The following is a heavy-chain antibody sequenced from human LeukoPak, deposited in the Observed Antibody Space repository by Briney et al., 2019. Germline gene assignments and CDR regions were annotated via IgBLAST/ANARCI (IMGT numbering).Heavy chain of an antibody. CDR2: IHPGGST. CDR3: ARAPDRIRFDP. D-gene: IGHD1-14*01. CDR1: GGSFSGYN. Sequence: SETLSLTCAVYGGSFSGYNWSWIRQPPGKGLEWIGDIHPGGSTKYNPSLESRVTISVDTSKNQFSLRLTSVTAADTAVYYCARAPDRIRFDPWGQGALVTVSS. V-gene: IGHV4-34*01. J-gene: IGHJ5*02.